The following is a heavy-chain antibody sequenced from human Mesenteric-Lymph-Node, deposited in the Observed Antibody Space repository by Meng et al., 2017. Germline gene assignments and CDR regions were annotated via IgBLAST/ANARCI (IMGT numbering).Heavy chain of an antibody. Sequence: SETLSLTCTVSGGSISSSSYYWGWIRQPPRKGLEWIGSIYYSGSTYYNPSLKSRVTISVDTSKNQFSLKLSSVTAADTAVYYCARVTVVPIAAAGTGIIDYWGQGTLVTVSS. CDR1: GGSISSSSYY. CDR2: IYYSGST. D-gene: IGHD6-13*01. J-gene: IGHJ4*02. V-gene: IGHV4-39*07. CDR3: ARVTVVPIAAAGTGIIDY.